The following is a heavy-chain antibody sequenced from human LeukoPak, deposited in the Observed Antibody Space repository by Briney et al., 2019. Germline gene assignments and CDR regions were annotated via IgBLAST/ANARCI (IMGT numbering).Heavy chain of an antibody. CDR1: GYTFTSYG. CDR2: ISANNGNT. Sequence: ASVKVSCKASGYTFTSYGISWVRQAPGQGLEWMGLISANNGNTNYAQKLQGRVTMTTDTSTSTAYMELRSLRSEDTAVYYCAGQGVKYPSSWFDPGGQGTLVTVSS. D-gene: IGHD2-2*01. J-gene: IGHJ5*02. CDR3: AGQGVKYPSSWFDP. V-gene: IGHV1-18*01.